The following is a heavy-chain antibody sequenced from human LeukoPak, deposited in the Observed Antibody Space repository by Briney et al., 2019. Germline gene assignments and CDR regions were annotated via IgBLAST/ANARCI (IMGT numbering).Heavy chain of an antibody. CDR1: GFTFSSYA. CDR3: AKQRYFDWLQAPPFDY. CDR2: ITGSGGGT. J-gene: IGHJ4*02. D-gene: IGHD3-9*01. V-gene: IGHV3-23*01. Sequence: PGGSLRLSCAASGFTFSSYAMSWVRQAPGKGLEWVSTITGSGGGTYYADSVKGRFSISRDNSKNTLYLQMNSLRAEDTAVYYCAKQRYFDWLQAPPFDYWGQGTLVTVSS.